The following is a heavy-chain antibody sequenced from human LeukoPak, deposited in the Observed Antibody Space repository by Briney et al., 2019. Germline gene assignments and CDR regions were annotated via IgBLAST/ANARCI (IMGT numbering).Heavy chain of an antibody. CDR2: IIPIFGTA. CDR3: ARGSTVTTIAWFDP. Sequence: ASVKVSCKASEGTFSSYAISWVRQAPGQGLEWMGGIIPIFGTANYAQKFQGRVTITTDESTSTAYMELSSLRSEDTAVYYCARGSTVTTIAWFDPWGQGTLVTVSS. D-gene: IGHD4-11*01. J-gene: IGHJ5*02. CDR1: EGTFSSYA. V-gene: IGHV1-69*05.